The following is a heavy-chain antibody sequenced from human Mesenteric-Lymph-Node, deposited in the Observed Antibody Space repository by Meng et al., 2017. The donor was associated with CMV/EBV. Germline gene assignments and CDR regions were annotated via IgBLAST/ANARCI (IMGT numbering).Heavy chain of an antibody. V-gene: IGHV1-18*01. D-gene: IGHD6-13*01. CDR1: GYTFTSYG. CDR2: ISAYNGNT. Sequence: GYTFTSYGISWGRQAPGQGLEWMGWISAYNGNTNYAQKLQGRVTMTTDTSTSTAYMELRSLRSDDTAVYYCARDGISSSWYSYYFDYWGQGTLVTVSS. J-gene: IGHJ4*02. CDR3: ARDGISSSWYSYYFDY.